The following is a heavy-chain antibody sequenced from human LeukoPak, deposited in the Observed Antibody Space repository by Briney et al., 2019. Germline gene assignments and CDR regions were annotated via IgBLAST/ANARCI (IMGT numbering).Heavy chain of an antibody. J-gene: IGHJ4*02. CDR1: GYTFTGYF. CDR2: INPNTGGT. Sequence: ASVKVSCKASGYTFTGYFMHWVRQAPGQGLDWMGWINPNTGGTKYAQKFQGRVTMTRDTSIGTAYMELSTVTSDDTAVYFCARVHATGYFSLDLGYWGQGTLVTASS. V-gene: IGHV1-2*02. D-gene: IGHD3-9*01. CDR3: ARVHATGYFSLDLGY.